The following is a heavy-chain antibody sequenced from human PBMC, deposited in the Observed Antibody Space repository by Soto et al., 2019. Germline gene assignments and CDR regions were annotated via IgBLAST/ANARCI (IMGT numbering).Heavy chain of an antibody. J-gene: IGHJ6*02. Sequence: PSETLSLTCTVSGVSISSYYWIWIRQPPGKGLEWIGYIYYSGSTNYNPSLKSRVTISVDTSKNQFSLKLSSVTAADTAVYYCAREGGNRYYYYGMDVWGQGTTVTVSS. D-gene: IGHD1-26*01. CDR1: GVSISSYY. CDR2: IYYSGST. V-gene: IGHV4-59*12. CDR3: AREGGNRYYYYGMDV.